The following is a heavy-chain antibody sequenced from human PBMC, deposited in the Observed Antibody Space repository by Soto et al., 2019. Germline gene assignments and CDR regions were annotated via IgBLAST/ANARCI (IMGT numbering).Heavy chain of an antibody. CDR2: IWYDGSNK. CDR3: ARVGIGMYDSSGYDY. J-gene: IGHJ4*02. CDR1: GFTFSSYG. D-gene: IGHD3-22*01. Sequence: GGSLRLSCAASGFTFSSYGMHWVRQAPGKGLEWVAVIWYDGSNKYYADSVKGRFTISRDNSKNTLYLQMNSLRAEDTAVYYCARVGIGMYDSSGYDYWGQGTLVTVSS. V-gene: IGHV3-33*01.